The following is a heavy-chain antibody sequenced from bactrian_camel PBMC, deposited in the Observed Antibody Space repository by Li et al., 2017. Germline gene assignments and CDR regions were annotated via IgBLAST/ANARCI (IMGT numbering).Heavy chain of an antibody. J-gene: IGHJ6*01. CDR1: AWTNLDDWA. Sequence: DVQLVESGGGSVQAGGSLRLSCVASAWTNLDDWAVGWFRQAPGKERKGVACIYTRRGTYYSDSVKGRFTISVNSAKNTLYLQMNNLRPDDTAVYRCAYSWNVSARTALETITTYEFGYWGEGTQVTVS. D-gene: IGHD1*01. CDR2: IYTRRGT. V-gene: IGHV3S66*01. CDR3: AYSWNVSARTALETITTYEFGY.